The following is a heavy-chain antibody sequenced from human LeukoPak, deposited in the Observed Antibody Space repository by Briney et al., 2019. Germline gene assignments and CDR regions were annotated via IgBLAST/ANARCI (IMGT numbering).Heavy chain of an antibody. V-gene: IGHV1-18*01. Sequence: ASVKVSCKASGYTFTSYGISWARQAPGQGLEWMGWIGTNNGKTNYAQNFQGRVTMTTDPSTSTAYMELRSLRSDDTAVYYCARVGSTGFTTMIRGVPAPADYWGQGTLVTVSS. D-gene: IGHD3-10*01. CDR3: ARVGSTGFTTMIRGVPAPADY. CDR2: IGTNNGKT. CDR1: GYTFTSYG. J-gene: IGHJ4*02.